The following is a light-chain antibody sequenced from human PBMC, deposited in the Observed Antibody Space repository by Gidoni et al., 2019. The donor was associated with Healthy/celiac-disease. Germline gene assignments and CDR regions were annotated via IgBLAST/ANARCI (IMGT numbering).Light chain of an antibody. Sequence: QSVLTQPPSASGTPGQRVTISCSGSSSNIGSNCGYWYQPLPGTAPKHLIYRNNQRPSAVPDRFSGSKSGTSASLAVSGLRSDDEADYYFAACDDSLSGHDVFGTGTKVTVL. CDR1: SSNIGSNC. CDR3: AACDDSLSGHDV. CDR2: RNN. V-gene: IGLV1-47*01. J-gene: IGLJ1*01.